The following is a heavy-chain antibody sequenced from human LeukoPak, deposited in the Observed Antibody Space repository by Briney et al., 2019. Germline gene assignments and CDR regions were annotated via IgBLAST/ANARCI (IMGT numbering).Heavy chain of an antibody. V-gene: IGHV4-59*01. Sequence: SETLPLTCTVSGGSISSYYWSWIRQPPGKGLEWIGYVHYTGSTKYNPSLKSRVTISVDTSKNQFSLKLSSVTAADTAVYFCAREFTGSSFDYWGQGTLVTVSS. D-gene: IGHD1-26*01. CDR1: GGSISSYY. J-gene: IGHJ4*02. CDR2: VHYTGST. CDR3: AREFTGSSFDY.